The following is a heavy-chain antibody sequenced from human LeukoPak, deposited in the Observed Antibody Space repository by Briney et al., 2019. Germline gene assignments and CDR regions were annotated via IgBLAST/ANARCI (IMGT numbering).Heavy chain of an antibody. CDR1: GGTFSSYA. Sequence: GASVKVSCKASGGTFSSYAISWVRQAPGQGLEWMGIINPSGGSTSYAQKFQGRVTMTRDTSTSTVYMELSSLRSEDTAVYYCARVGDIVVVPAAEGYGMDVWGQGTTVTVSS. D-gene: IGHD2-2*01. CDR2: INPSGGST. J-gene: IGHJ6*02. CDR3: ARVGDIVVVPAAEGYGMDV. V-gene: IGHV1-46*01.